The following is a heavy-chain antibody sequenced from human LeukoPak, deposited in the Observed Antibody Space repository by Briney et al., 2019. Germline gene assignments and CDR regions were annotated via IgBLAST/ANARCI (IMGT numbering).Heavy chain of an antibody. CDR3: AKDSSSWPTLFDY. D-gene: IGHD6-13*01. CDR2: ISWNSVYR. CDR1: GFTFDDYA. Sequence: GGSLRPSCAASGFTFDDYAMHWVRQAPGKGLEWVSGISWNSVYRGYADSVKGRFTISRDNAKNSLYLQMNSLRTEDTALYFCAKDSSSWPTLFDYCGQGTLVTVSS. V-gene: IGHV3-9*01. J-gene: IGHJ4*02.